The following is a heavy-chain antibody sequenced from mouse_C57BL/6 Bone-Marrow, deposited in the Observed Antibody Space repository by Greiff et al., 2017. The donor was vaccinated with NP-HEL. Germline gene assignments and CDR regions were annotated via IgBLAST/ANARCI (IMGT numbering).Heavy chain of an antibody. J-gene: IGHJ2*01. CDR2: ISDGGSYT. CDR1: GFTFSSYA. CDR3: ARDVGWLPYFDY. Sequence: EVKLVESGGGLVKPGGSLKLSCAASGFTFSSYAMSWVRQTPAKRLEWVATISDGGSYTYYPDNVKGRFTISRDNAKNNLYLQMSHLKSEDTAMYYCARDVGWLPYFDYWGQGTTLTVSS. D-gene: IGHD2-3*01. V-gene: IGHV5-4*01.